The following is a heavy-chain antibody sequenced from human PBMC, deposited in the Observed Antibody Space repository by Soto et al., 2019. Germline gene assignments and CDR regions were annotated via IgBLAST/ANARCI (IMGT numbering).Heavy chain of an antibody. D-gene: IGHD3-22*01. CDR1: GYTFTSYA. CDR2: INAGNGNT. Sequence: ASVKVSCKASGYTFTSYAMHWVRQAPGQRLEWMGWINAGNGNTKYSQKFQGRVTITRDTSASTAYMELSSLRSEDTAVYYCARAQTPLYYYDSSGYYWLDAFDIWGQGTMVTVSS. J-gene: IGHJ3*02. CDR3: ARAQTPLYYYDSSGYYWLDAFDI. V-gene: IGHV1-3*01.